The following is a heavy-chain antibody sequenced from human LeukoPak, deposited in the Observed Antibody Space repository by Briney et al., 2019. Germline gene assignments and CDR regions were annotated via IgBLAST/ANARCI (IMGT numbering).Heavy chain of an antibody. CDR1: GFTFSSYA. V-gene: IGHV3-30-3*01. CDR2: ISYDGSNK. D-gene: IGHD1-26*01. Sequence: GGSLRLSCAASGFTFSSYAMSWVRQAPGKGLEWVAVISYDGSNKYYADSVKGRFTISRDNSKNTLYLQMTSLRPEDTAVYYCTRGLGAIRGGWFDPWGQGTLVTVSS. CDR3: TRGLGAIRGGWFDP. J-gene: IGHJ5*02.